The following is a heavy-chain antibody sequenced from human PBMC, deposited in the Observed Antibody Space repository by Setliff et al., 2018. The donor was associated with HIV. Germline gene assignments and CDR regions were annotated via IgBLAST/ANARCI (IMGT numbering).Heavy chain of an antibody. CDR3: ARDYLYYNLYNGSPVYGMDV. Sequence: ETLSLSCAGSGFVFNDHSLHWARQAPGRGLEWVSSISIGSGGAIDYADSVQGRFTISRDNSKNSLYLQMNSLRVEDTAVYYCARDYLYYNLYNGSPVYGMDVWGQGTTVTVSS. D-gene: IGHD3-3*01. CDR1: GFVFNDHS. V-gene: IGHV3-21*01. J-gene: IGHJ6*02. CDR2: ISIGSGGAI.